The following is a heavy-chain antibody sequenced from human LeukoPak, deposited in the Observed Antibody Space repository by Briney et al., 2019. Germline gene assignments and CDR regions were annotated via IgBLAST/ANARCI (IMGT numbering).Heavy chain of an antibody. CDR2: ISAHNGNT. D-gene: IGHD3-9*01. J-gene: IGHJ4*01. Sequence: ASVKFSCKASGYTSTSYGISWVRQAPAQWREWLGRISAHNGNTNYAQKLQGRVTITTDRSTSTTYTELSSLRTDDRAEYYCARDRRLLTGPDYWGQATLVTVSS. CDR3: ARDRRLLTGPDY. CDR1: GYTSTSYG. V-gene: IGHV1-18*04.